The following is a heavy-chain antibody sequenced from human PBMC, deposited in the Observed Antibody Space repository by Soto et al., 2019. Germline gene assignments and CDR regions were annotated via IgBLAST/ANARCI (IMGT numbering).Heavy chain of an antibody. CDR2: ISGSGGST. J-gene: IGHJ4*02. D-gene: IGHD3-22*01. V-gene: IGHV3-23*01. CDR1: GFTFRNYG. CDR3: ARDSGTYYDSSGAFDF. Sequence: PGGSLRLSCAASGFTFRNYGMNWVRQAPGKGLEWVSAISGSGGSTYYADSVKGRFTISRDNAKNSLYLEMDSLRVDDTAVYYCARDSGTYYDSSGAFDFWGQGTLVTVS.